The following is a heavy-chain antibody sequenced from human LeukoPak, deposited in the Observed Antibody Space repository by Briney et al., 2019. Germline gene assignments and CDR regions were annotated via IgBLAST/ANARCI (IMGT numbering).Heavy chain of an antibody. Sequence: SQTLSLTCAISGDSVSRNNIAWNWIRQSPSRGLEWLGRTYYKSQWHYEYAPSVRSRITINPDTSKNQFSLQLNSVSPEDTAVYYCVRGRDVVVVPAADFDYWGQGILVTVSS. V-gene: IGHV6-1*01. CDR3: VRGRDVVVVPAADFDY. CDR1: GDSVSRNNIA. CDR2: TYYKSQWHY. J-gene: IGHJ4*02. D-gene: IGHD2-2*01.